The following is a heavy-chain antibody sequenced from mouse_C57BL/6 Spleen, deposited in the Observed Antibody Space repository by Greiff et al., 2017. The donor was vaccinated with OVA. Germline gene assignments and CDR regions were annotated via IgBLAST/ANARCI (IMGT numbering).Heavy chain of an antibody. D-gene: IGHD2-4*01. CDR2: INPSSGYT. CDR3: ARSNDYHWYFDV. Sequence: QVQLKESGAELARPGASVKMSCKASGYTFTSYTMHWVKQRPGQGLEWIGYINPSSGYTKYNQKFKDKATLTADKSSSTAYMQLSSLTSEDSAVYYCARSNDYHWYFDVWGTGTTVTVSS. V-gene: IGHV1-4*01. CDR1: GYTFTSYT. J-gene: IGHJ1*03.